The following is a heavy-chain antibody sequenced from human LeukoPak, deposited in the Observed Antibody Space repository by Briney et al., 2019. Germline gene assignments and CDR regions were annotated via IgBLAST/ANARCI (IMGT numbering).Heavy chain of an antibody. V-gene: IGHV3-30*18. D-gene: IGHD5-18*01. CDR3: AKDNKRYSCDY. Sequence: GRSLRLSCAASGFTFRSYGMHWVRQAPGKGLEWVAVISDDGSNKYYADSVQGRFTISRDSSKNTLSLQMNSLRVEDTAVYYCAKDNKRYSCDYWGQGTLVTVSS. CDR1: GFTFRSYG. CDR2: ISDDGSNK. J-gene: IGHJ4*02.